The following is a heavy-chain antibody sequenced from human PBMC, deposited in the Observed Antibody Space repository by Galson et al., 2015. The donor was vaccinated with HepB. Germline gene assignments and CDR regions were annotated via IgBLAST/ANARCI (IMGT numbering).Heavy chain of an antibody. CDR2: IRSKASNYAT. J-gene: IGHJ4*02. Sequence: SLRLSCAASGFTFSGSAIHWVRQASGKGPEWVGRIRSKASNYATSHVPSLKGRFTISRDDSKNMAYLHMKSLKTEDTAMYYCTRLGDFSGYSSRWGQGTLVTVSS. CDR3: TRLGDFSGYSSR. V-gene: IGHV3-73*01. D-gene: IGHD6-13*01. CDR1: GFTFSGSA.